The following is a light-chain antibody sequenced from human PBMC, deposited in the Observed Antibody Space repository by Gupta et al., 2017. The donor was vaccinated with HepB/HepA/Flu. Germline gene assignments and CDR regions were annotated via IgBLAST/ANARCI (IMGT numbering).Light chain of an antibody. CDR2: SAS. J-gene: IGKJ4*01. V-gene: IGKV1-27*01. Sequence: DIQMTQSPSSLSASVGDRVTITCRASHDIATYLAWYQQQSGKVPRLLVYSASTLQSGVPSRFSGSGSGTDFTLSISILHPEDVATYYCQKDNSAPLTFGGGTKVEIK. CDR1: HDIATY. CDR3: QKDNSAPLT.